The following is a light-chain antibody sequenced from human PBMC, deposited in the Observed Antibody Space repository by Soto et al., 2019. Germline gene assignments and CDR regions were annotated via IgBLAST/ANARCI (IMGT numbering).Light chain of an antibody. CDR2: EVT. CDR3: SAYSSAIAFV. V-gene: IGLV2-14*01. Sequence: QSALTQPASVSGSPGQSITISCTGTSSDIGAYNYVSWYQQHPGKAPKLMIYEVTNRPSGISNRFSGSRPGNTASLSISGLEAEDEADYCCSAYSSAIAFVFGTGTTLTVL. CDR1: SSDIGAYNY. J-gene: IGLJ1*01.